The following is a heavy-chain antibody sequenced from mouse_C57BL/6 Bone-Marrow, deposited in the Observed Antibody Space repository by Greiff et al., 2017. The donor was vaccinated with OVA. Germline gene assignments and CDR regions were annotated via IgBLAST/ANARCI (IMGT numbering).Heavy chain of an antibody. D-gene: IGHD1-1*01. J-gene: IGHJ2*01. CDR3: TSHYYGSTDY. CDR1: GFTFRDAW. V-gene: IGHV6-6*01. CDR2: IRNKANTHAT. Sequence: EVHLVASGGGLVQPGGSMKLSCAASGFTFRDAWMAWVRPSPENGLEWVAEIRNKANTHATYYAESVKGRFNISSDASQSSVYLQMNSLRAEDTGIYYCTSHYYGSTDYWGQGTTLTVSS.